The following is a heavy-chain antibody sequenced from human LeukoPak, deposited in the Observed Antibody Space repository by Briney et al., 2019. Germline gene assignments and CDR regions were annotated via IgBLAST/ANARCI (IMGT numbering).Heavy chain of an antibody. D-gene: IGHD6-19*01. V-gene: IGHV3-30*02. CDR2: IHYGGGND. CDR3: AKNSATGYSTGWPEY. J-gene: IGHJ4*02. CDR1: GFTFSSYG. Sequence: GGSLRLSCAASGFTFSSYGMHWVRQAPGKGLEWVSFIHYGGGNDFYADSVKGRFTISSDNSKNALYLQMNSLRPEDAAVYYCAKNSATGYSTGWPEYWGRGTLVTVSS.